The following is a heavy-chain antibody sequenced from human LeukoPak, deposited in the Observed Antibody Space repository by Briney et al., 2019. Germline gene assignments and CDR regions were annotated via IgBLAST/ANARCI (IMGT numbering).Heavy chain of an antibody. J-gene: IGHJ4*02. CDR1: GYTFTSYY. CDR3: ARDKLKNYYDSSGYDY. D-gene: IGHD3-22*01. Sequence: ASVKVSCKASGYTFTSYYMHWVRQAPGQGLEWMGIINPSGGSTSYAQKFQGRVTMTRDTSTSTVYMELSSLRSEDTAVYYCARDKLKNYYDSSGYDYWGQGTLVTVSS. V-gene: IGHV1-46*01. CDR2: INPSGGST.